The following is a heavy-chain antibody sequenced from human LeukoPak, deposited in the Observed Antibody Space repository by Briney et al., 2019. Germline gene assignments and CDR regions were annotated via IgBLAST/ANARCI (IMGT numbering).Heavy chain of an antibody. CDR2: IYSGGST. Sequence: PGRSLRLSCAASGFTVSSNYMSWVRQAPGKGLEWVSVIYSGGSTYYADSVKGRFTISRDNSKNTLYLQMNSLRAEDTAVYYCASGIAVYGMYYFDYWGQGTLVTVSS. J-gene: IGHJ4*02. D-gene: IGHD6-19*01. V-gene: IGHV3-66*02. CDR1: GFTVSSNY. CDR3: ASGIAVYGMYYFDY.